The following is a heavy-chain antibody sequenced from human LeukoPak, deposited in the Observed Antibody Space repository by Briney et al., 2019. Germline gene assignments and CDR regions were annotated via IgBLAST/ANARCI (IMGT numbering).Heavy chain of an antibody. D-gene: IGHD4-17*01. V-gene: IGHV3-23*01. CDR2: VRGSGYST. CDR3: GKDPNGDYLGAFDF. CDR1: GFTLSNYG. J-gene: IGHJ3*01. Sequence: GGSLRLSCAASGFTLSNYGMAWVRQPPGKGLEWVAAVRGSGYSTSYADSVRGRFTISRDHSKNTLYLQMNSLRAEDTAVYYCGKDPNGDYLGAFDFWGQGTMVTVSS.